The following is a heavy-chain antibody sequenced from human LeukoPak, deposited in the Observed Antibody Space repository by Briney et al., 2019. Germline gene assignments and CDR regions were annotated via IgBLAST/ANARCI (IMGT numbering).Heavy chain of an antibody. V-gene: IGHV3-23*01. Sequence: GGSLRLSCAASGFTFSSYAMSWVRQAPGKGLEWVSAISGSGGSTYYADSVKGRFTISRDNSKNTLYLQMNSLRAADTAVYYCAKDGRITIFGVVRSWGQGTLVTVSS. CDR1: GFTFSSYA. D-gene: IGHD3-3*01. CDR2: ISGSGGST. J-gene: IGHJ5*02. CDR3: AKDGRITIFGVVRS.